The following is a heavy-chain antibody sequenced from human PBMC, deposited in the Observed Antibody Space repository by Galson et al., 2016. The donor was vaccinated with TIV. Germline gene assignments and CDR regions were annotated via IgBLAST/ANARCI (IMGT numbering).Heavy chain of an antibody. V-gene: IGHV6-1*01. CDR1: GDSVSSNSAA. J-gene: IGHJ6*02. CDR2: TYYRSEWNS. D-gene: IGHD5-12*01. Sequence: CAISGDSVSSNSAAWNWIRQSPSRGLEWLGRTYYRSEWNSDYAVSVRSRIVIKADRSKNQFFLQLNSVTPEDTAVYFCARGRSGYSSTYYYYGMDVWGQGTTVSVSS. CDR3: ARGRSGYSSTYYYYGMDV.